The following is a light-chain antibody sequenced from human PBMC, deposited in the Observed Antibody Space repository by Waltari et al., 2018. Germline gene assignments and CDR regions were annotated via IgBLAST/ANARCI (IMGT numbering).Light chain of an antibody. J-gene: IGKJ3*01. CDR2: AAS. V-gene: IGKV3-15*01. CDR1: QSVGSN. CDR3: QQYYNWPPAFT. Sequence: EIVMTQSPATLSVSPGERATLPRSASQSVGSNLAWYQQKPGQAPRLLIYAASTRATGIPARFSGSGSGTEFTLTISSLQSEDFAVYHCQQYYNWPPAFTFGPGTKVDIK.